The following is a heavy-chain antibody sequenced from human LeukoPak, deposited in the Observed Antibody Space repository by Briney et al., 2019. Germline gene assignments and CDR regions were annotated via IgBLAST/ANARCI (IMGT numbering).Heavy chain of an antibody. CDR3: AKTPLAVAPGDYFDC. Sequence: PGGSLRLSCAASGFTLSSYAMSWVRQAPGKGLEWVSAISVSGNTYHADSVKGRFTISRDSSKNTLYLQMNRLRAEDAAVYYCAKTPLAVAPGDYFDCWGQGTLVTVSS. CDR2: ISVSGNT. D-gene: IGHD6-19*01. V-gene: IGHV3-23*01. J-gene: IGHJ4*02. CDR1: GFTLSSYA.